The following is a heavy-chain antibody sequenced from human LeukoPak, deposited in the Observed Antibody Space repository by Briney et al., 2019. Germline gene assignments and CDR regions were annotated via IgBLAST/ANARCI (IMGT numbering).Heavy chain of an antibody. D-gene: IGHD4-23*01. Sequence: GGSLRLSCAASGFTFSSYGMHWVRQAPDKGLEWVAAISYDGNNKYHADSVKGRFTISRDNSKNALFLQMNSLRVEDTAVYYCARGRPHGNDYWGQGTLVTVSS. CDR3: ARGRPHGNDY. CDR1: GFTFSSYG. CDR2: ISYDGNNK. J-gene: IGHJ4*02. V-gene: IGHV3-30*03.